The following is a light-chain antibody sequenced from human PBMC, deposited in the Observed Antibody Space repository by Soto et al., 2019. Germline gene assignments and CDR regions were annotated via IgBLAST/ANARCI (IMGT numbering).Light chain of an antibody. Sequence: DTQMTQSPSSLSASVGDRVTITCRASQAISNYLAWYQQKPGKVPKLLIYAASTSQSGVPSRFSGSGSWTAFTLTISSLQHEDVAPTYCQKYNTAPWTFGQGTKVYI. J-gene: IGKJ1*01. CDR3: QKYNTAPWT. CDR2: AAS. V-gene: IGKV1-27*01. CDR1: QAISNY.